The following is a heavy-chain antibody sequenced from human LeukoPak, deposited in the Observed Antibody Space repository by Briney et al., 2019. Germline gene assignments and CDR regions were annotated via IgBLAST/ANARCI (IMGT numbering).Heavy chain of an antibody. D-gene: IGHD3-3*01. CDR3: ARGGAFWSSYPFDC. J-gene: IGHJ4*01. CDR1: GGSFSGYC. Sequence: PSESLSLTCAAYGGSFSGYCWSWIRQPPGKGLEWVGEINHSGSTNHNPSLESRVFIIVDTYKKKFSLKLMSVMAADAAAHYCARGGAFWSSYPFDCW. V-gene: IGHV4-34*01. CDR2: INHSGST.